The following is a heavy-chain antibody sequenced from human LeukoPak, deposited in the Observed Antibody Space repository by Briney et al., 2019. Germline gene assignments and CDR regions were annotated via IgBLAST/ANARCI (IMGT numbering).Heavy chain of an antibody. CDR3: ARSGLAIVPSVNNYYYYGMDV. CDR2: ISNFNGNT. V-gene: IGHV1-18*01. CDR1: VYTFSRYG. Sequence: ASVKVSCKPSVYTFSRYGISWVRQAPGPGLEWMGWISNFNGNTKRALNLHARVTMTTDTSSSPAYMKLGSLTSDATAVYYCARSGLAIVPSVNNYYYYGMDVWAKGPRSPSP. D-gene: IGHD2-2*01. J-gene: IGHJ6*02.